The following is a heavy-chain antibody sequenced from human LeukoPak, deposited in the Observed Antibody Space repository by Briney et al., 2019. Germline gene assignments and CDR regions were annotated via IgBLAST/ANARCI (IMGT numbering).Heavy chain of an antibody. Sequence: SVKVSCKASGGTFSSYAISWVRQAPGQGLEWMGGIIPIFGTANYAQKFQGRVTITADESTSTAYMELSSLRSEDTAVYYCARGIAAAGSEYFQHWGQGTLVTVSS. CDR2: IIPIFGTA. J-gene: IGHJ1*01. CDR3: ARGIAAAGSEYFQH. V-gene: IGHV1-69*13. CDR1: GGTFSSYA. D-gene: IGHD6-13*01.